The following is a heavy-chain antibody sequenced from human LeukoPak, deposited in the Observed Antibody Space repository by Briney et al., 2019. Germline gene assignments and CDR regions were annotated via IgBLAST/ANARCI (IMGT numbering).Heavy chain of an antibody. CDR2: ISYDGRNK. CDR3: ARDGKAVAVAFDI. Sequence: GGSLRLSCAASGFTFNSFGMHWVRQAPGKGLEWLAVISYDGRNKYYADSVKGRFTISRDNAKNSLYLQMNSLRAEDTAVYYCARDGKAVAVAFDIWGQGTMVTVSS. J-gene: IGHJ3*02. V-gene: IGHV3-30*03. D-gene: IGHD6-19*01. CDR1: GFTFNSFG.